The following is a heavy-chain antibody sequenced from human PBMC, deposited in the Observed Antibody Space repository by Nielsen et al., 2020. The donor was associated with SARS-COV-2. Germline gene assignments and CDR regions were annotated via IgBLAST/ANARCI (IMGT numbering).Heavy chain of an antibody. CDR1: GYTLTELS. Sequence: ASVKVSCKVSGYTLTELSMHWVRQVPGKGLEWMGSFDPGDGKTIYAQRFQGRVTMTEDTSTDTAYMELSSLRSEDTAVYYCATTYGDYSGPWRGFDPWGQGTLVTVSS. J-gene: IGHJ5*02. V-gene: IGHV1-24*01. D-gene: IGHD4-17*01. CDR3: ATTYGDYSGPWRGFDP. CDR2: FDPGDGKT.